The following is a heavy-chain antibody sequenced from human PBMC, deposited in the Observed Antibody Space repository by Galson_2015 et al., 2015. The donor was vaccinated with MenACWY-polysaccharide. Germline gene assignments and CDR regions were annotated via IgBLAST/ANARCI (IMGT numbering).Heavy chain of an antibody. Sequence: SLRLSCAASGFTFRSYPMNWVRQTPGKGLEWVSGISGSGNSAFYADSVRGRFTISRDNSKNTLYLQMNSLRADDTALYYCAKRDGAAVPSIASAPAAPDPCGPASLVPVSS. CDR3: AKRDGAAVPSIASAPAAPDP. D-gene: IGHD6-13*01. J-gene: IGHJ5*02. CDR1: GFTFRSYP. V-gene: IGHV3-23*01. CDR2: ISGSGNSA.